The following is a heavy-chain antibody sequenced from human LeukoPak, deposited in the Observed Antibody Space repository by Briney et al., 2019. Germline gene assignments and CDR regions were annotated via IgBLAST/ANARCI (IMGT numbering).Heavy chain of an antibody. D-gene: IGHD3-10*01. J-gene: IGHJ5*02. CDR2: IYSGGST. V-gene: IGHV3-66*01. CDR3: ASFMRKGLYYYGSGSYYWSAPNWFDP. CDR1: GFTVSSNY. Sequence: GGSLRLSCAASGFTVSSNYMSWVRQAPGKGLEWVSVIYSGGSTYYADSVKGRFTISRDNAKNSLYLQMNSLRAEDTAVYYCASFMRKGLYYYGSGSYYWSAPNWFDPWGQGTLVTVSS.